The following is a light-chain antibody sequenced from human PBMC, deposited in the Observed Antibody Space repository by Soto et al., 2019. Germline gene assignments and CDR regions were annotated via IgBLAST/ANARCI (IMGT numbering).Light chain of an antibody. V-gene: IGKV1-12*01. Sequence: DIQMTQSPSSVSASVGDRVTITCRASQGISRWLAWYQQKPGKAPKFLIYATSSFQSGVPSSFRGSRSVTDFTLTISIPQPEDFATYYCQQANSFPSTFCQGTRLEI. CDR3: QQANSFPST. CDR1: QGISRW. J-gene: IGKJ5*01. CDR2: ATS.